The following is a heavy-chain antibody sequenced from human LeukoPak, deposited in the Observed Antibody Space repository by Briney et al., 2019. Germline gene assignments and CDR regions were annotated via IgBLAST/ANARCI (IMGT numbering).Heavy chain of an antibody. V-gene: IGHV4-38-2*02. Sequence: PSETLSLTCTVSVYSISSGYYWGWIRQPPGKGLEWIGSIYHSGSTYYNPSLKSRVTISVDTSKNQFSLKLSSVTAADTAVYYCARGYYDSSGDVFNIGGQGKRVTVSS. CDR2: IYHSGST. J-gene: IGHJ3*02. D-gene: IGHD3-22*01. CDR3: ARGYYDSSGDVFNI. CDR1: VYSISSGYY.